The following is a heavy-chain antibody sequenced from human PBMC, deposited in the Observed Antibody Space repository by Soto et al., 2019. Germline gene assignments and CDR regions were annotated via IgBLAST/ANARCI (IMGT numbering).Heavy chain of an antibody. J-gene: IGHJ6*02. CDR1: GFTLSSYW. Sequence: GGSLRLSCAASGFTLSSYWMHWVRQAPGKGLVWVSRINSDGSSTSYADSVKGRFTISRDNAKNTLYLQMNSLRAEDTAVYYCARGGVRIAARLSYYGVDVWGQGTTVTVSS. CDR3: ARGGVRIAARLSYYGVDV. CDR2: INSDGSST. V-gene: IGHV3-74*01. D-gene: IGHD6-6*01.